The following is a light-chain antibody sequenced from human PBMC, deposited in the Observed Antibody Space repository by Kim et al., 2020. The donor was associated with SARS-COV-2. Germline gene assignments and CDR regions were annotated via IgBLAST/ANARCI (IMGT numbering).Light chain of an antibody. CDR2: DAR. CDR1: SSDIGAYNY. J-gene: IGLJ1*01. Sequence: QSALTQPASVSGSPGQSITISCTGTSSDIGAYNYVSWYQQHPDRAPKLMLYDARNRPSGVSNRFSGSKSGNTASLTISGLQAEDEADYFCSAFTTSSTLVFGTGTKVTVL. CDR3: SAFTTSSTLV. V-gene: IGLV2-14*03.